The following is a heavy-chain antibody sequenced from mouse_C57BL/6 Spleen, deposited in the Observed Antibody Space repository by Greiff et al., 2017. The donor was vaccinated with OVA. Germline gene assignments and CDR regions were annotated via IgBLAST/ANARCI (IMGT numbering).Heavy chain of an antibody. D-gene: IGHD2-5*01. CDR1: GYTFTSYW. V-gene: IGHV1-55*01. CDR2: IYPGSGST. J-gene: IGHJ4*01. CDR3: GAGYSNYDYAMDY. Sequence: VQLQQPGAELVKPGASVKMSCKASGYTFTSYWITWVKQRPGQGLEWIGDIYPGSGSTNYNEKFKSKATLTVDTSSSTAYMQLSSLTSEDSAVYYCGAGYSNYDYAMDYWGQGTSVTVSS.